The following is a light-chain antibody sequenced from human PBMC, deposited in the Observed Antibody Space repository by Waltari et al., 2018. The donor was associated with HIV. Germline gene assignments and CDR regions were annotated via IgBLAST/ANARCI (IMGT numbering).Light chain of an antibody. Sequence: QSALTQPASASGSPGQSITISCPGTSSHVGGYNLVSWYQQHPGKAPKLMIYEVSKRPSGVSNRFSGSKSGNTASLTISGLQAEDEADYYCCAYAGSTTYVIFGGGTKLTVL. CDR2: EVS. CDR3: CAYAGSTTYVI. J-gene: IGLJ2*01. V-gene: IGLV2-23*02. CDR1: SSHVGGYNL.